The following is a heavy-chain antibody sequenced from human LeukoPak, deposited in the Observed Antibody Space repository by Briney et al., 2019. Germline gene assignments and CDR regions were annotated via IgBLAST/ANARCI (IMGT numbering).Heavy chain of an antibody. CDR2: ISSSGNTI. V-gene: IGHV3-48*04. D-gene: IGHD5-18*01. J-gene: IGHJ4*02. Sequence: GGSLRLSCAASGFTFSSYSMNWVRQAPGKGLEWVSYISSSGNTIDYADSVKGRFTISRDNPKNSLYLQMVSLRAEDTAVYYCARLRGYSYGYGDYWGQGTLVTVSS. CDR1: GFTFSSYS. CDR3: ARLRGYSYGYGDY.